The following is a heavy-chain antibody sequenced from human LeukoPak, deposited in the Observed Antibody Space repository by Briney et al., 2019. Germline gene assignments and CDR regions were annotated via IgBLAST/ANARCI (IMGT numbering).Heavy chain of an antibody. J-gene: IGHJ4*02. Sequence: GGSLRLSCAASGFTVSSNYMSWVRQAPGKGLEWVSVIYSGGSTYYADSVKGRFTISRDNAKNSLYLQMNSLRAEDTAVYYCARDRGKSIAVAADYWGQGTLVTVSS. CDR2: IYSGGST. D-gene: IGHD6-19*01. CDR3: ARDRGKSIAVAADY. V-gene: IGHV3-53*01. CDR1: GFTVSSNY.